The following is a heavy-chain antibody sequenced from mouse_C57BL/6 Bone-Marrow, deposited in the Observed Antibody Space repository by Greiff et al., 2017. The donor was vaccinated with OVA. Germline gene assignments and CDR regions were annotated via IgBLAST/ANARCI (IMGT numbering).Heavy chain of an antibody. Sequence: QVTLKESGPGILQPSQTLSLTCSFSGFSLSTFGMGVGWIRPPSGKGLEWLAHIWWDDDKYYNPALKSRLTISKDTSKNQVFLKIANVDTADTATYYCALNRDLYYSLDYWGQGTTLTVSS. V-gene: IGHV8-8*01. CDR3: ALNRDLYYSLDY. CDR2: IWWDDDK. D-gene: IGHD2-12*01. CDR1: GFSLSTFGMG. J-gene: IGHJ2*01.